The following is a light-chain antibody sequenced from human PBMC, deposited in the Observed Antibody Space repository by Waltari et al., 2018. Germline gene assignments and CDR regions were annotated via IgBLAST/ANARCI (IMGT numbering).Light chain of an antibody. J-gene: IGKJ1*01. CDR1: QTVSSN. CDR2: GAA. Sequence: ETVMTQSPATLSLSTGESATLSCRPSQTVSSNLAWYQQKPGQAPRLLIYGAATRATGIPARFSGSGSGKQFPLTISSLQSEDFAVYYCQRYNNWPPWTFGQGIKVEIK. CDR3: QRYNNWPPWT. V-gene: IGKV3-15*01.